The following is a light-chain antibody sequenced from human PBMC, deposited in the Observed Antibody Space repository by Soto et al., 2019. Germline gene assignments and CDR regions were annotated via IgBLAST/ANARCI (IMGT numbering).Light chain of an antibody. CDR1: QSVSSSY. CDR3: QQYGRSPCT. J-gene: IGKJ2*02. CDR2: GAS. V-gene: IGKV3-20*01. Sequence: EIVLTQSPGTLSLSPGESATLSCRASQSVSSSYLAWYQQKPGQAPRLLIYGASSRATGIPDRFSGSGSGTDFTLTISILEHEDFAVYYCQQYGRSPCTFGQGTKLEIK.